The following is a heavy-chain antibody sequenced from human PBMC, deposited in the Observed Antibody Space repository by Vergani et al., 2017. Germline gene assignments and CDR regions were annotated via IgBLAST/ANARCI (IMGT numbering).Heavy chain of an antibody. D-gene: IGHD3-16*02. Sequence: QVQLLELGPGLVKPSQTPSLPCSVSGDSLNSESFYLSWVRQPAGQGLEWIGHIESSGYTTYRSPLKSRLTISTETSKSRFSVRVNSVTAADTAMYFCARVRVGSDSIAYSLYYFENWGREVLVTVSS. CDR2: IESSGYT. CDR3: ARVRVGSDSIAYSLYYFEN. CDR1: GDSLNSESFY. J-gene: IGHJ4*02. V-gene: IGHV4-61*02.